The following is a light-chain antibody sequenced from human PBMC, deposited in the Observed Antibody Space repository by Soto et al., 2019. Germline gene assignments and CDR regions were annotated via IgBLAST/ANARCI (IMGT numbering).Light chain of an antibody. CDR2: DDS. CDR3: QVWDSGSAHLI. Sequence: SYELTQPPSVSVAPGQTARFTCGGNNIGSQGVHWYQQKPGQAPVLVVYDDSDRPSGIPERFSGSNSGNTATLTISRVEAGDEADYYCQVWDSGSAHLIFGGGTKLTVL. CDR1: NIGSQG. J-gene: IGLJ2*01. V-gene: IGLV3-21*02.